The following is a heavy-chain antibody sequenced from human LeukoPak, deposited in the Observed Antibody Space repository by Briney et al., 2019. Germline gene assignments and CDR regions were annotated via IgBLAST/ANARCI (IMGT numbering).Heavy chain of an antibody. D-gene: IGHD4-4*01. V-gene: IGHV4-59*01. Sequence: SETLSLTCSVSDGSFSTNYWSWIRQPPGKGLEWIGYIYYSGSTDYNPSLQSRATISVDTSKKQFSLKLTSVTAADTAVYYCARAPSNSSPYYYGMDVWGQGTTVIVSS. CDR1: DGSFSTNY. CDR3: ARAPSNSSPYYYGMDV. J-gene: IGHJ6*02. CDR2: IYYSGST.